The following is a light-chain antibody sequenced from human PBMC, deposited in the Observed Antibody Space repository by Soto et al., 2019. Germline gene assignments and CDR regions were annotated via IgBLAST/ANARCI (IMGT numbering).Light chain of an antibody. V-gene: IGKV1-33*01. CDR2: DAS. J-gene: IGKJ1*01. CDR3: QQYDNLPWT. Sequence: DIQMTQSPSSLSASVGDRVTITCQASQDISNYLNWYQQKPGKAPKLLIYDASNLETRVPSRVSGSGSGTDFTFTISSLQPEDIATYYCQQYDNLPWTCRQGTKAEIK. CDR1: QDISNY.